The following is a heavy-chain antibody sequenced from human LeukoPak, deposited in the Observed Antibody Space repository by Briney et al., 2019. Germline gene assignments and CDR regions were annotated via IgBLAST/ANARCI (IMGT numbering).Heavy chain of an antibody. J-gene: IGHJ3*02. CDR2: ISSSSSYI. D-gene: IGHD3-22*01. Sequence: GGSLRLSCAASGFTISSYSMNWVRQAPGKGLEWVSSISSSSSYIYYADSMKGRLTISRDNAKNSLYLQMNSLRAEDTAVYYCARERRSVVINTDACDIWGPGTMVTVSS. V-gene: IGHV3-21*01. CDR3: ARERRSVVINTDACDI. CDR1: GFTISSYS.